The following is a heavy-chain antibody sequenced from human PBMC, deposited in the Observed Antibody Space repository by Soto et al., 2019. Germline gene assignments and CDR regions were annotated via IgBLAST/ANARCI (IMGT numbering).Heavy chain of an antibody. Sequence: SETLSLTCTVSGGSISSYYWSWIRQPPGKGLEWIGYIYYSGSTNYNPSLKSRVTISVDTSKNQFSLKLSSVTAADTAVYYCARDSSSGVDYWGQGTLVTVSS. V-gene: IGHV4-59*01. D-gene: IGHD6-13*01. CDR2: IYYSGST. J-gene: IGHJ4*02. CDR1: GGSISSYY. CDR3: ARDSSSGVDY.